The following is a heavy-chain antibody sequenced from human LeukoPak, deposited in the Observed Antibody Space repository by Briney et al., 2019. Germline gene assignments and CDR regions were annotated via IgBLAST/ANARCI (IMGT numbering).Heavy chain of an antibody. CDR3: ARGAAGTFDY. CDR1: GFTFSSYS. CDR2: ISSSSSTI. D-gene: IGHD6-13*01. V-gene: IGHV3-48*04. J-gene: IGHJ4*02. Sequence: GGSLRLSCAASGFTFSSYSMNWVRQAPGKGLEWVSYISSSSSTIYYADSVKGRFTISRDNAKNSLYLQMNSLRAEDTALYHCARGAAGTFDYWGQGTLVTVSS.